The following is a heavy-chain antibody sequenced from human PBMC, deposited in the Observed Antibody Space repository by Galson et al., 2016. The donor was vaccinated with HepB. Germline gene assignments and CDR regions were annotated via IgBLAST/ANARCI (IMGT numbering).Heavy chain of an antibody. V-gene: IGHV1-18*01. D-gene: IGHD4-17*01. CDR3: ARAGDHGDYVGAFDI. J-gene: IGHJ3*02. Sequence: SVKVSCKASGYTFTSYGISWVRQAPGQGLECMGWISAYNGNTNYAQTLQGRVTMTTDTSTSTAYMELRSVRPDDTAVYYRARAGDHGDYVGAFDIWGQGTMVTVSS. CDR1: GYTFTSYG. CDR2: ISAYNGNT.